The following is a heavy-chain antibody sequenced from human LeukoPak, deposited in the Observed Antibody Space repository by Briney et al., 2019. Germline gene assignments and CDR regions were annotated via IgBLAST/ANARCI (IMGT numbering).Heavy chain of an antibody. CDR1: GGSFSGYY. CDR2: INHSGST. V-gene: IGHV4-34*01. CDR3: ARGWWSYDSSVGREYYYYYGMDV. J-gene: IGHJ6*02. Sequence: SETLSLTCAVYGGSFSGYYWSWIRQPPGKGLEWIGEINHSGSTNYNPSLKSRVTISVDTSKNQFSLKLSSVTAADTAVYYCARGWWSYDSSVGREYYYYYGMDVWGQGTTVTVSS. D-gene: IGHD3-22*01.